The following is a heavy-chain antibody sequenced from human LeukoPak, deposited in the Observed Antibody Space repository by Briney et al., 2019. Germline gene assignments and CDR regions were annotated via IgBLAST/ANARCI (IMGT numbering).Heavy chain of an antibody. J-gene: IGHJ5*02. CDR2: IYPGDSDT. CDR1: GCIFTSYW. CDR3: ARADYGDYGLHWFDP. D-gene: IGHD4-17*01. V-gene: IGHV5-51*01. Sequence: PGGALEISWKGSGCIFTSYWIGWVRQLPGKGLEWMGIIYPGDSDTRYSPSFQGQVTISADKSISTAYLQWSSLKASDTAMYYCARADYGDYGLHWFDPWGQGTLVTVSS.